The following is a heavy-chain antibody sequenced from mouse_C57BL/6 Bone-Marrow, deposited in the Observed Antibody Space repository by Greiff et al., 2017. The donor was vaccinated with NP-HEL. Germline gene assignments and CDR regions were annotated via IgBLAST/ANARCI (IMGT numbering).Heavy chain of an antibody. CDR2: IFPGSGST. D-gene: IGHD1-1*01. V-gene: IGHV1-75*01. J-gene: IGHJ2*01. CDR3: ARDHYGSLYYFDY. CDR1: GYTFTDYY. Sequence: VQLQESGPELVKPGASVKISCKASGYTFTDYYINWVKQRPGQGLEWIGWIFPGSGSTYYNEKFKGKATLTVDKSSSTAYMLLSSLTSEDSAVYFCARDHYGSLYYFDYWGQGTTLTVSS.